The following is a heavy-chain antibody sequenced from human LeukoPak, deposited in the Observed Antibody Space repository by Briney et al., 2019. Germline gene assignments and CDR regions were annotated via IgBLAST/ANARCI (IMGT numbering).Heavy chain of an antibody. CDR1: GFTFTTYW. D-gene: IGHD3-3*01. CDR2: IRQDGGEK. Sequence: GGSLRLSCAASGFTFTTYWMAWVRQAPGKGLEWVANIRQDGGEKYYVDSVKGRFTISRDNAQNSLYLHISSLGAEDTAVYYCARHREGATQVGLFTFWGQETLVIVSS. J-gene: IGHJ4*02. CDR3: ARHREGATQVGLFTF. V-gene: IGHV3-7*01.